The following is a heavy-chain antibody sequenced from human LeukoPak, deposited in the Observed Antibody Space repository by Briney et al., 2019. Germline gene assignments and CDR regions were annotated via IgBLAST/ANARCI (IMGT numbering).Heavy chain of an antibody. CDR3: AKEIGIAAAGLFDY. V-gene: IGHV3-30*02. D-gene: IGHD6-13*01. J-gene: IGHJ4*02. Sequence: GGSLRLSCAASGFTFSSYGMHWVRQAPGKGLEWVAFIRYDGSNKCYADSVKGRFTISRDNSKNTLYLQMNSLRAEDTAVYYCAKEIGIAAAGLFDYWGQGTLVTVAS. CDR1: GFTFSSYG. CDR2: IRYDGSNK.